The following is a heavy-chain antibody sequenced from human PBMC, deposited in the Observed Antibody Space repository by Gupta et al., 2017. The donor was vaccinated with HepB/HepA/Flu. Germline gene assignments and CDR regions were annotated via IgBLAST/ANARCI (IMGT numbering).Heavy chain of an antibody. CDR1: GGSISSSSYY. V-gene: IGHV4-39*01. CDR3: ARQVRNYYDSSGYYGWFDP. D-gene: IGHD3-22*01. CDR2: IYYSGST. Sequence: QLQLQESGPGLAKPSETLSLTCTVSGGSISSSSYYWGWIRQPPGKGLEWIGSIYYSGSTYYNPSLKSRVTISVDTSKNQFSLKLSSVTAADTAVYYCARQVRNYYDSSGYYGWFDPWGQGTLVTVSS. J-gene: IGHJ5*02.